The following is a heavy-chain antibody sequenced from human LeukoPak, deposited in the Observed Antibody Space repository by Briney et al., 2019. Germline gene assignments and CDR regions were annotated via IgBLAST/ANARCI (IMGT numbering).Heavy chain of an antibody. CDR3: ARLHHDSSGYYLGY. J-gene: IGHJ4*02. Sequence: GGSLRLSCAASGFTFSSYAMHWVRQAPGKGLEWVAVIYSADTTYYADSVKGRFTISRDNSKNTLYLQMNSLRVEDTAVYYCARLHHDSSGYYLGYWGQGTLVTVSS. CDR2: IYSADTT. V-gene: IGHV3-30*14. D-gene: IGHD3-22*01. CDR1: GFTFSSYA.